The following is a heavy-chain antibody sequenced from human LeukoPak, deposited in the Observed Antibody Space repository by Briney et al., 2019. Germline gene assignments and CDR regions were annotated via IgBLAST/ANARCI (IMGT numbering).Heavy chain of an antibody. V-gene: IGHV4-34*08. D-gene: IGHD3-3*01. CDR1: GFTFSSYA. CDR2: INHSGST. CDR3: AGWAHDFWSGYYTARYYYGMDV. Sequence: PGGSLRLSCAASGFTFSSYAMHWVRQAPGKGLEWIGEINHSGSTNYNPSLKSRVTISVDTSKNQFSLKLSSVTAADTAVYYCAGWAHDFWSGYYTARYYYGMDVWGQGTTVTVSS. J-gene: IGHJ6*02.